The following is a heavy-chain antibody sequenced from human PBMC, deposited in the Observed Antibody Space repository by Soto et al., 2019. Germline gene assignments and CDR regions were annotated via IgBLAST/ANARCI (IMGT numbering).Heavy chain of an antibody. V-gene: IGHV2-5*02. J-gene: IGHJ4*02. D-gene: IGHD3-10*01. Sequence: QITLKESGPTLVKPTQTLTLTCTFSGFSLSTSGVGVGWIRQPPGKALEWLAVIYWDDDKRSSSSLKSRLTITKYTSNNQVVLTMTNMDPVDTATYYCAHHPYSGLAPYSFDYWGQGILVTVSS. CDR2: IYWDDDK. CDR1: GFSLSTSGVG. CDR3: AHHPYSGLAPYSFDY.